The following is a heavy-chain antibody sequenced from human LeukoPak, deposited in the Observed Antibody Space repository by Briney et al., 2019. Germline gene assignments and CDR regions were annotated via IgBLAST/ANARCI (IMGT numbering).Heavy chain of an antibody. CDR3: ARGISGYDFYYFYYMDV. V-gene: IGHV3-48*03. CDR2: ISSIGSAI. Sequence: QPGGSLRLSCAASGFTFSSYEMNWVRQAPGKGLEWVSYISSIGSAIYYADSVKGRFTISRDNAKNSLYLQMSSLRAEDTAVYYCARGISGYDFYYFYYMDVWGKGTTVTVSS. D-gene: IGHD5-12*01. CDR1: GFTFSSYE. J-gene: IGHJ6*03.